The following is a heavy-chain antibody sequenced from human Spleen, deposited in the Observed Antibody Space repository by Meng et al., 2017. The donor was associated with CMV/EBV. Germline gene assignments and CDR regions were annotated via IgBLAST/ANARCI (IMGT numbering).Heavy chain of an antibody. D-gene: IGHD2-2*01. CDR3: TTGRRGYQRRDAFDI. Sequence: ASVKVSCKASGYTFTSYDINWVRQATGQGLEWMGWMNPNSGNTGYAQKFQGRVTITRNTSISTAYMELSSLRSEDTAVYYCTTGRRGYQRRDAFDIWGQGTMVTVSS. J-gene: IGHJ3*02. CDR2: MNPNSGNT. CDR1: GYTFTSYD. V-gene: IGHV1-8*03.